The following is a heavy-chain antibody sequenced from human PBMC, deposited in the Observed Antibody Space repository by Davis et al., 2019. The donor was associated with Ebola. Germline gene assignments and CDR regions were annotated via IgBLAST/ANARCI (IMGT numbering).Heavy chain of an antibody. J-gene: IGHJ4*02. D-gene: IGHD3-10*01. CDR2: IYYSGST. V-gene: IGHV4-31*03. CDR1: GGSISSGGYY. Sequence: PSETLSLTCTVSGGSISSGGYYWSWIRQHPGKGLEWIGYIYYSGSTYYNPSLKSRVTISVDTSKNQFSLKLSSVTAADTAVYYCARAGRLWFSSYYFDYWGQGTLVTVSS. CDR3: ARAGRLWFSSYYFDY.